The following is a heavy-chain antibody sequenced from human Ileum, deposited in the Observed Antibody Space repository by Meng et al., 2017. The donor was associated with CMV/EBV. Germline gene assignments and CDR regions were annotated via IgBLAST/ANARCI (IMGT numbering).Heavy chain of an antibody. D-gene: IGHD6-6*01. V-gene: IGHV1-2*06. CDR3: ARDPSQVYWFDP. Sequence: GRASGYPFSSYDINWVRLAPGQGLEWLGRINPYSGGATYAQKFQGRVAMTRDTSITTVYMELSRLRSDDTAVYYCARDPSQVYWFDPWGQGTLVTVSS. CDR2: INPYSGGA. J-gene: IGHJ5*02. CDR1: GYPFSSYD.